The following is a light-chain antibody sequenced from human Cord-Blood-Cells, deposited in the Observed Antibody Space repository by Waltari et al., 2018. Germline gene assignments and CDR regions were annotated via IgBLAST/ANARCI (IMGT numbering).Light chain of an antibody. V-gene: IGKV4-1*01. CDR2: WAS. J-gene: IGKJ2*03. Sequence: EIVMTQSPDSWAVRLRGRDTIPCKSDHSVLYSSNNKNYLAWYQQKPGHPPKLLIYWASTRESGVPDRFSGSGSGTDFTLTISSLQAEDVAVYYCQQYYSTPYSFGQGTKLEIK. CDR3: QQYYSTPYS. CDR1: HSVLYSSNNKNY.